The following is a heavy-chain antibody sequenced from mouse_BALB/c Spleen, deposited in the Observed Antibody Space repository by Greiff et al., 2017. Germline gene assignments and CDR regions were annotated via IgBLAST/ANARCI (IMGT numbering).Heavy chain of an antibody. D-gene: IGHD2-12*01. V-gene: IGHV1-9*01. CDR2: ILPGSGST. Sequence: QVQLQQSGAELMKPGASVKISCTATGYTFSSYWIEWVKQRPGHGLEWIGEILPGSGSTNYNEKFKGKATFTADTSSNTAYMQLSSLTSEASAVYYGARRGYDSSFDYWGQGTTLTVSS. CDR1: GYTFSSYW. CDR3: ARRGYDSSFDY. J-gene: IGHJ2*01.